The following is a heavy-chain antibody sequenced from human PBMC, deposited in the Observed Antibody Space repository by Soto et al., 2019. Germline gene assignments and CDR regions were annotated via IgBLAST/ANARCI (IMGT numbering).Heavy chain of an antibody. Sequence: EVQLVESGGGLVQPGGSLRLSCAASGFTFSDHYMDWVRKAPGKGLEWVGRTRNKANSYTTEYAASVKGRFTISRDDSKNSLYLQMNSLKTEDTAVYYCARVDGSSGYYLDYWGQGTLVTVSS. CDR1: GFTFSDHY. J-gene: IGHJ4*02. V-gene: IGHV3-72*01. CDR3: ARVDGSSGYYLDY. CDR2: TRNKANSYTT. D-gene: IGHD3-22*01.